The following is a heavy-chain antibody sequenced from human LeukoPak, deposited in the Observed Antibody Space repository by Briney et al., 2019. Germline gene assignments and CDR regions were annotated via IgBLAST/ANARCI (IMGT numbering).Heavy chain of an antibody. CDR1: GYTFTGYY. Sequence: ASVKVSCKASGYTFTGYYMHWVRQAPGQGLEGMGWINPNSGGTNYAQKFQGRVTMTRDTSISTAYMELSRLRSDDTAVYYCARSLVVVFWFDPWGQGTLVTVSS. CDR2: INPNSGGT. D-gene: IGHD2-2*01. J-gene: IGHJ5*02. CDR3: ARSLVVVFWFDP. V-gene: IGHV1-2*02.